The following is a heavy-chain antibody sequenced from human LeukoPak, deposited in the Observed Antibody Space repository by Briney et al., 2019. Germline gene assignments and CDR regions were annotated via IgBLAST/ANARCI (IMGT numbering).Heavy chain of an antibody. CDR3: ARGYGITIFGVVMSWFDP. J-gene: IGHJ5*02. CDR1: GGSFSGYY. Sequence: SETLSLTCAVYGGSFSGYYWSWIRQPPGKGLEWIGEINHSGSTNYNPSLKSRVTISVDTSKNQFSLKLSCVTAADTAVYYCARGYGITIFGVVMSWFDPWGQGTLVTVSS. D-gene: IGHD3-3*01. V-gene: IGHV4-34*01. CDR2: INHSGST.